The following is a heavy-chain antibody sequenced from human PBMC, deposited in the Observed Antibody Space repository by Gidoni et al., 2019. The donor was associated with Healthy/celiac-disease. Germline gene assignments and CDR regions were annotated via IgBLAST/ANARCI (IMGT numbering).Heavy chain of an antibody. CDR2: INHSGST. Sequence: QVQLQQWGAGLLKPSETLSLTCAVYGGSFSGYYWSWIRQPPGKGLEWIGEINHSGSTNHNPSLKSRVTISGDTSKNQFSLKLSSVTPAAPDVYYCARYSSGWYYFDYWGQGTLVTVSA. J-gene: IGHJ4*02. D-gene: IGHD6-19*01. CDR3: ARYSSGWYYFDY. V-gene: IGHV4-34*01. CDR1: GGSFSGYY.